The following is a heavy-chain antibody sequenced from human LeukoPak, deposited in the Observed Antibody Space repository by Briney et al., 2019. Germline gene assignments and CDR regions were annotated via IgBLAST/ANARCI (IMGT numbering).Heavy chain of an antibody. Sequence: ASVKVSCKASGYTFTTYGMNWVRQAPGQGLEWMGWINTNTGNPTYAQGFTGRFAFSLDTSVSTAYLQISSLRAEDTAVYYCARAVTTIGYYFDSWGQGTLVTVSS. V-gene: IGHV7-4-1*02. J-gene: IGHJ4*02. D-gene: IGHD4-17*01. CDR3: ARAVTTIGYYFDS. CDR2: INTNTGNP. CDR1: GYTFTTYG.